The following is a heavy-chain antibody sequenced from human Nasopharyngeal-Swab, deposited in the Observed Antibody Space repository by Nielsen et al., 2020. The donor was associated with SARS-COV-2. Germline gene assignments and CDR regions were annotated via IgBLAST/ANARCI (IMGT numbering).Heavy chain of an antibody. V-gene: IGHV3-49*01. CDR1: GFTFGDYA. CDR2: IRSKTYGGAP. CDR3: ARSVGCYYGQGAFDI. D-gene: IGHD1-26*01. J-gene: IGHJ3*02. Sequence: GESLKISCTTSGFTFGDYAMSWFRQAPGKGLEWVGFIRSKTYGGAPEYAASVKGRFTISRDGAESIAYLQMNSLETEDTGVYYCARSVGCYYGQGAFDIWVQGTMVTVSS.